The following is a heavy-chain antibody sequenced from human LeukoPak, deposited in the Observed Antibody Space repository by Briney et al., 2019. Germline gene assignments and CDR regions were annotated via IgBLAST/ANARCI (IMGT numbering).Heavy chain of an antibody. Sequence: SETLSLTCTVSGGSISSYYWSWIRQPAGKGLEWIGRIYTSGRTNYNPSLKSRVTISVDTSKNQFSLKLSAVTAADTAVYYCARDPTGYGDYVSWGQGTLVTVSS. CDR1: GGSISSYY. J-gene: IGHJ5*02. CDR2: IYTSGRT. CDR3: ARDPTGYGDYVS. V-gene: IGHV4-4*07. D-gene: IGHD4-17*01.